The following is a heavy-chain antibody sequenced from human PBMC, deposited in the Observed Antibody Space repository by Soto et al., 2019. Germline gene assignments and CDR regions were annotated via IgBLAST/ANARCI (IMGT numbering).Heavy chain of an antibody. CDR1: GFTFSSYA. CDR3: AKTVVVVAATLAKYYFDY. CDR2: ISGSGGST. D-gene: IGHD2-15*01. J-gene: IGHJ4*02. Sequence: EVQLLESGGGLVQPGGSLRLSCAASGFTFSSYAMSWVRQAPGKGLEWVSAISGSGGSTYYADSVKGRFTISRDNSKNTLYLQMNSLRAEDTAVYYCAKTVVVVAATLAKYYFDYWGQGTLFTVSS. V-gene: IGHV3-23*01.